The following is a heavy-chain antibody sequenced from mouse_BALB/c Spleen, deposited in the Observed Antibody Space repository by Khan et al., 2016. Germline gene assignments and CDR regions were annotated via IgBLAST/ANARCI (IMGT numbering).Heavy chain of an antibody. CDR2: INSDGSAI. J-gene: IGHJ2*01. CDR3: MRYNDD. Sequence: EVQLLETGGGLVQPGGSRGLSCEGSGFTFSGFWMSWVRQTPEKTLEWIGDINSDGSAINYAPSLKDRFTIFRDNDKNTLYLQMSNVRSEDTATYFCMRYNDDWGQGTTLTVSS. V-gene: IGHV11-2*02. CDR1: GFTFSGFW.